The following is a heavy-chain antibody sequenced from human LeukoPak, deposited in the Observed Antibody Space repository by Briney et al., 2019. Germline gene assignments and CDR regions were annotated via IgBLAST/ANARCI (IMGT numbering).Heavy chain of an antibody. D-gene: IGHD3/OR15-3a*01. CDR1: DDSIKNYF. CDR2: VFYSGST. J-gene: IGHJ4*02. Sequence: SETLSLTCTVSDDSIKNYFWTWIRQSPGKGLEWIGYVFYSGSTSYNPSLRSRLTMSVDTSKSQFSLKLSSVTAADTAVYYCARGLVKWAALDYWGQGTLVTVSS. V-gene: IGHV4-59*08. CDR3: ARGLVKWAALDY.